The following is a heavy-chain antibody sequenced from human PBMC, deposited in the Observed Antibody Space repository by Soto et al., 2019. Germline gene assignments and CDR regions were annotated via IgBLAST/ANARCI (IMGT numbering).Heavy chain of an antibody. CDR2: ISSSSSTI. CDR1: GFTFSSYS. Sequence: EVQLVESGGGLVQPGGSLRLSCAASGFTFSSYSMNWVRQAPGKGLEWVSYISSSSSTIYYADSVKGRFTISRDNAKNSLYLQMKSLRDEDTAVYYCARVRITIFGVVTPDYWGQGTLVTVSS. J-gene: IGHJ4*02. D-gene: IGHD3-3*01. CDR3: ARVRITIFGVVTPDY. V-gene: IGHV3-48*02.